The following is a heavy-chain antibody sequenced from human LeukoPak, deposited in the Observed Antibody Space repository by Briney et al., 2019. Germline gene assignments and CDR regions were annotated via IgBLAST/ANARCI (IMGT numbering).Heavy chain of an antibody. Sequence: GGSLRLSCAASGFTVSSNSMSRVRQAPGKGLEWVSVMYSGGSTFYADSVKGRFTISRDNSKNTLYLQVNSLRAEDTAVYYCARKHYYDGSGFFPPMDYWGQGTLVTVSS. CDR3: ARKHYYDGSGFFPPMDY. D-gene: IGHD3-22*01. V-gene: IGHV3-66*01. J-gene: IGHJ4*02. CDR1: GFTVSSNS. CDR2: MYSGGST.